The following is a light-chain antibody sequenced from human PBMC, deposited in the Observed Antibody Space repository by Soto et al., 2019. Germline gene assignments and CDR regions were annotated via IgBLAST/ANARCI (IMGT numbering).Light chain of an antibody. CDR2: DST. J-gene: IGKJ5*01. CDR1: QSIHTS. CDR3: HRSNVWPQIT. Sequence: VLTQSPATLSLSPGERATRSCRASQSIHTSLAWYQQKSGKHPRLVIYDSTLRANGVPDRFGGSRSGTEFTLTINSLETADFAWYYYHRSNVWPQITFGQGTRLEIK. V-gene: IGKV3-11*01.